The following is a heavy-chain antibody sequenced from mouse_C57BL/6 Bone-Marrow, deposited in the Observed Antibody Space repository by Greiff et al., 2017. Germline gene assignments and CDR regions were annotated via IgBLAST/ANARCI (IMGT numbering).Heavy chain of an antibody. CDR3: ARSVLWLRRYYAMDY. Sequence: QVQLQQPGAELVMPGASVKLSCKASGYTFTSYWMHWVKQRPGQGLEWIGMIHPNSGSTNYNEKFKSKATLTVDKSSSTAYMQLSSLTSEDSAVYYCARSVLWLRRYYAMDYWGQGTSVTVSS. CDR1: GYTFTSYW. CDR2: IHPNSGST. D-gene: IGHD2-2*01. J-gene: IGHJ4*01. V-gene: IGHV1-64*01.